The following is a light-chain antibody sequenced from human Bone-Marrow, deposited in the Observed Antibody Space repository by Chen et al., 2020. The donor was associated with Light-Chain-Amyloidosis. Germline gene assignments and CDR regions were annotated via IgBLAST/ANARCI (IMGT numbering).Light chain of an antibody. CDR1: NIGSTS. CDR2: DDS. Sequence: SYVLTQPPSVSVAPGQTAPIACGGNNIGSTSVHWYQQTPSQAPLLVVYDDSDRPSGIPERLSGSNSGNTATLTISRVEAGDEADYYCQVWDRSSDRPVFGGGTKLTVL. CDR3: QVWDRSSDRPV. V-gene: IGLV3-21*02. J-gene: IGLJ3*02.